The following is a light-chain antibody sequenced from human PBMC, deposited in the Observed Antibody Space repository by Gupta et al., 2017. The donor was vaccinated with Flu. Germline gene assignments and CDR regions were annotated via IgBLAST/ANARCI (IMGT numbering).Light chain of an antibody. CDR1: SSDVGGYNY. CDR2: DVS. J-gene: IGLJ2*01. Sequence: QSALTQPRSVSGSPGQSVTISSTGTSSDVGGYNYVSWHQKHPGKAPKVMIYDVSQRPSGVPDRFSGSKSGNTASLTISGLQAEDEADYYCCSYAGSYTLVFGGGTKLTVL. V-gene: IGLV2-11*01. CDR3: CSYAGSYTLV.